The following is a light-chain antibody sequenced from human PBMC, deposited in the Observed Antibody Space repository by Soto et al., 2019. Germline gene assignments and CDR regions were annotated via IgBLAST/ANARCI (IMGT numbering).Light chain of an antibody. J-gene: IGLJ1*01. CDR2: EVS. CDR1: SSDVGSYNL. V-gene: IGLV2-23*02. Sequence: QSALTQPASVSGSPGQSITISCTGTSSDVGSYNLVSWYQQHPGKAPKLMIYEVSKRPSGVYNRFSGSKSGNTASLTISGLQAEDEADYYCCSYAGSSTSLYVFGTGTKLTVL. CDR3: CSYAGSSTSLYV.